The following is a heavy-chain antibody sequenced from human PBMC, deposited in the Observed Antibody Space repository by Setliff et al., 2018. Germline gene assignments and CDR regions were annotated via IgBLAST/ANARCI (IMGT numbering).Heavy chain of an antibody. CDR2: ISPDGTIT. CDR3: ASIDWGENFYNTDV. CDR1: GFTFRKYW. Sequence: GGSLRLSCGASGFTFRKYWMYWVRQVPGKGLVWVSRISPDGTITNYADSVKGRFTISRDNAKNTLYLQMNSLRGEDTAVYFCASIDWGENFYNTDVWGKGTTITVSS. J-gene: IGHJ6*03. V-gene: IGHV3-74*01. D-gene: IGHD7-27*01.